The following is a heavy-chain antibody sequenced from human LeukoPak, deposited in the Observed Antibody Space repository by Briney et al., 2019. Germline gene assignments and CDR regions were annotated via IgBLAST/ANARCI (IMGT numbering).Heavy chain of an antibody. CDR2: IIPIFGIA. CDR3: ASSRRGVVVTAMDYYYGMDV. CDR1: GGTFSSYA. D-gene: IGHD2-21*02. Sequence: SVKVSCKASGGTFSSYAISWVRQAPGQGLECMGRIIPIFGIANYAQKFQGRVTITADKSTRTAYMELSSLRSEDTAVYYCASSRRGVVVTAMDYYYGMDVWGQGTTVTVSS. V-gene: IGHV1-69*04. J-gene: IGHJ6*02.